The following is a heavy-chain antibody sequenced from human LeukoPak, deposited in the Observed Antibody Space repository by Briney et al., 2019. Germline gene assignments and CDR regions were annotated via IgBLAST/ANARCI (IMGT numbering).Heavy chain of an antibody. J-gene: IGHJ6*02. CDR2: IYYSGST. Sequence: PSETLSLTCTVSGGSISSGGYYWSWIRQHPGKGLEWIGYIYYSGSTYYNPSLKSRVTISVDTSKNQFSLKLSSVTAADTAVYYCARDGAITMVRGVRKTKYYYGMDVWGQGTTVTVSS. CDR3: ARDGAITMVRGVRKTKYYYGMDV. V-gene: IGHV4-31*03. CDR1: GGSISSGGYY. D-gene: IGHD3-10*01.